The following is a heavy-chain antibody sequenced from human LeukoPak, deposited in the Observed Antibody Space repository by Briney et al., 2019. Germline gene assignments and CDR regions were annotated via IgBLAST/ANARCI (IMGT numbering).Heavy chain of an antibody. CDR1: GFTFSSYW. D-gene: IGHD3-10*01. V-gene: IGHV3-74*01. CDR3: AKYNGPGSSITMVRGVLGAFDI. J-gene: IGHJ3*02. Sequence: GGSLRLSCAASGFTFSSYWMHWVRQAPGKGLVWVSRINSDGSSTSYADSVKGRFTISRDNSKNTLYLQMNSLRAEDTAVYYCAKYNGPGSSITMVRGVLGAFDIWGQGTMVTVSS. CDR2: INSDGSST.